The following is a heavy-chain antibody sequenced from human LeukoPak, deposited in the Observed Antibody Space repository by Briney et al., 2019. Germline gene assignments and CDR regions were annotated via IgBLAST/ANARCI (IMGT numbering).Heavy chain of an antibody. CDR2: IYYSGST. J-gene: IGHJ4*02. CDR3: ARGYRPHTSGWDY. CDR1: GGSIRSYY. Sequence: SETLSLTCTVSGGSIRSYYWSWTRQPPGKGLEWIGYIYYSGSTNYSPSLKSRVTISVDTSKNQFSLKLSSVTAADTALYYCARGYRPHTSGWDYWGQGTLVTVSS. V-gene: IGHV4-59*01. D-gene: IGHD6-19*01.